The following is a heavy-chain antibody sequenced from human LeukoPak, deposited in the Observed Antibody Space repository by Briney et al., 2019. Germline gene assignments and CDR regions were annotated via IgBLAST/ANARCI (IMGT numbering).Heavy chain of an antibody. D-gene: IGHD5-12*01. CDR3: ARGARGYSGYGRPGGRPYYFDY. Sequence: EASVEVSCKASGGTFSSYAISWVRQAPGQGLEWMGGIIPIFGTANYAQKFQGRVTITADESTSTAYMELSSLRSEDTAVYYCARGARGYSGYGRPGGRPYYFDYWGQGTLVTVSS. V-gene: IGHV1-69*01. J-gene: IGHJ4*02. CDR1: GGTFSSYA. CDR2: IIPIFGTA.